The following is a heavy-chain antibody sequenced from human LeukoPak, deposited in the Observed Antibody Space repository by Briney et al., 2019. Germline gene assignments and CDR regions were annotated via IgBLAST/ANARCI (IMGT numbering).Heavy chain of an antibody. CDR3: ASGQTITRAFDI. CDR2: IYYSGST. V-gene: IGHV4-59*01. CDR1: GGSISSYY. J-gene: IGHJ3*02. Sequence: SETLSLTCTVSGGSISSYYWSWIRQPPGKGLEWIGYIYYSGSTNYNPSLKSRVTISVDTSKNQFSLRLSSVTAADTAVYYYASGQTITRAFDIWGQGTMVTVSS.